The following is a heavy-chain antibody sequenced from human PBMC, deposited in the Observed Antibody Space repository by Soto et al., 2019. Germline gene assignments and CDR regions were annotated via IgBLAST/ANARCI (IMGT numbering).Heavy chain of an antibody. CDR2: VSYDGRNK. Sequence: QVQLVEPGGGVVQPGTSLRLSCAASGFTFSSYGMHWVRQAPGKGLEWVAVVSYDGRNKYSADAVRGRFTISRDNSEGTLDLQMNSLRAEDTAVYYCAKQGDYDGLFEYWGRGTLVTVSS. D-gene: IGHD4-17*01. CDR3: AKQGDYDGLFEY. J-gene: IGHJ4*02. CDR1: GFTFSSYG. V-gene: IGHV3-30*18.